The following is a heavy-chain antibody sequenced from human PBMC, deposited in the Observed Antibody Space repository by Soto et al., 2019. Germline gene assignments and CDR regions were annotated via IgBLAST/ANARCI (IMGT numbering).Heavy chain of an antibody. CDR2: IKTKADGGTT. Sequence: EVQLVESGGDFVKPGGSLRVSCAVSGFSFSNAWMSWVRQAPGKGLEWVGRIKTKADGGTTDYAAPVKGRFTISRDDLKNTVFLQMHSLETEDTAVYYGTAQLGEFFPLDYWGQGTLVTVSS. CDR1: GFSFSNAW. J-gene: IGHJ4*02. D-gene: IGHD3-16*01. V-gene: IGHV3-15*01. CDR3: TAQLGEFFPLDY.